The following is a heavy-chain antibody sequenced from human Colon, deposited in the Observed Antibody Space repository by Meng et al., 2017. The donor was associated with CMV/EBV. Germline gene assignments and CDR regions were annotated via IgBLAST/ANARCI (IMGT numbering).Heavy chain of an antibody. J-gene: IGHJ2*01. CDR1: GGSITAYY. Sequence: GSLRLSCTVSGGSITAYYWNWIRQTPGKGLEWIGYFNDGGSAKYNTTLQSRVTMSVDTSKNQFSLNLKSVTAADTAVYYCARDPGAHRVGGVRRGYFDCWGRGTLVTVSS. CDR3: ARDPGAHRVGGVRRGYFDC. CDR2: FNDGGSA. D-gene: IGHD3-16*01. V-gene: IGHV4-59*01.